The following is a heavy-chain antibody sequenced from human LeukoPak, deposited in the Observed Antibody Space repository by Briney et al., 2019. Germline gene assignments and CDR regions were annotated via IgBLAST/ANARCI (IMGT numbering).Heavy chain of an antibody. V-gene: IGHV5-51*01. CDR2: IYPGDSDT. J-gene: IGHJ4*02. D-gene: IGHD1-7*01. CDR3: ARKETGTLDPFDY. Sequence: GESLKVFCKGSGYSFTNYWVGWGGPMLGKGLEWVGGIYPGDSDTRYSPSFQGQVTISADKSITTAYLQWSSLKASDSAMYYCARKETGTLDPFDYWGQGTLVTVSS. CDR1: GYSFTNYW.